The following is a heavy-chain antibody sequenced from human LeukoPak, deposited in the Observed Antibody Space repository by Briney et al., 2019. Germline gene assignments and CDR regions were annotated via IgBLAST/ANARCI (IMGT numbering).Heavy chain of an antibody. D-gene: IGHD7-27*01. CDR1: GDSVSSKSAT. CDR2: TYYRSKWYN. J-gene: IGHJ2*01. V-gene: IGHV6-1*01. CDR3: ARETSNWGSKGWYFDL. Sequence: SQTLSLTCAISGDSVSSKSATWNWIRQSPSRGLEWLGRTYYRSKWYNDYAVSVKSRITINPDTSKNQFSLQLNSVTPEDTAVYYCARETSNWGSKGWYFDLWGRGTLVTVSS.